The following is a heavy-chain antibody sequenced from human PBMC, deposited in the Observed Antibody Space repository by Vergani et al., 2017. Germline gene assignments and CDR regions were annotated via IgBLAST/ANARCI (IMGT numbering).Heavy chain of an antibody. Sequence: QVQLVQSGAEVKKPGASVKVSCKASGYTFTSYGISWVRQAPGQGLEWLGWISAYNGNTNYAQKLQGRVTMTTDTSTSTAYMELRSLRSDDTAVYYCARDGWDSSSGDYYYYGMDVWGQGTTVTVSS. D-gene: IGHD6-13*01. CDR1: GYTFTSYG. CDR3: ARDGWDSSSGDYYYYGMDV. V-gene: IGHV1-18*01. CDR2: ISAYNGNT. J-gene: IGHJ6*02.